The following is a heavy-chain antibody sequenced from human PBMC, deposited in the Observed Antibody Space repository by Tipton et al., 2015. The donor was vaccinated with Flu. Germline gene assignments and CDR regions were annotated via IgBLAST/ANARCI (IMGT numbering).Heavy chain of an antibody. CDR3: ARHTGDSVRGVIDY. V-gene: IGHV4-38-2*01. CDR1: GDSIRSDYY. D-gene: IGHD3-10*02. CDR2: IYHSGST. Sequence: TLSLTCLVSGDSIRSDYYWGWIRQPPGKGLEWIGTIYHSGSTYYNPSLKSRLTISVDTSKNQFSLKLSSVTAADTAVYYCARHTGDSVRGVIDYWGQGTLVTVSS. J-gene: IGHJ4*02.